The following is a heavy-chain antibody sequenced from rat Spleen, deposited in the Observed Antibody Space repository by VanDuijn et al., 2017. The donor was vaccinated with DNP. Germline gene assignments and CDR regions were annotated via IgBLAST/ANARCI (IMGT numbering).Heavy chain of an antibody. CDR1: GFTFRNYD. CDR3: ARHGRVTTVATYWYFDF. Sequence: EVQLMESGGGLVQPGRSLSLSCAASGFTFRNYDMHWIRQAPKKGLEWVASLSPSGGSTYYRDSGKGRFTISRDNAKSTLYLQMDSLRSEDTATYFCARHGRVTTVATYWYFDFWGPGTMVTVSS. CDR2: LSPSGGST. V-gene: IGHV5-19*01. J-gene: IGHJ1*01. D-gene: IGHD1-3*01.